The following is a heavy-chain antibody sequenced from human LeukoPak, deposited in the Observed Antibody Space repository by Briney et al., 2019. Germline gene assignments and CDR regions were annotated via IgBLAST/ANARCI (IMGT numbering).Heavy chain of an antibody. V-gene: IGHV4-59*08. CDR2: IYYSAST. CDR3: ARLGRGWFFDY. D-gene: IGHD6-19*01. Sequence: SETLSLTCTVSGGSISSYYWSWIRQPPGKGLEWIGYIYYSASTNYNPSLKSRVTISVDTSKNQFSLKLSSVTAADTAVYYCARLGRGWFFDYWGQGTLVTVSS. J-gene: IGHJ4*02. CDR1: GGSISSYY.